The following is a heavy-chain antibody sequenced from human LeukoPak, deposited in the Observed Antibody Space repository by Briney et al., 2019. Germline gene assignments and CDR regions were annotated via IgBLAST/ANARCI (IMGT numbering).Heavy chain of an antibody. Sequence: GGSLRLSCAASGFNVGSKHMNWVRQAPGKGLEWVSGIYPGGDSYYADSLKGRVIISRDISKNTVFLQMNSLRDEDTAVYYCARLNFGDDYWGQGALVTVSS. CDR3: ARLNFGDDY. J-gene: IGHJ4*02. V-gene: IGHV3-53*01. CDR1: GFNVGSKH. D-gene: IGHD4-17*01. CDR2: IYPGGDS.